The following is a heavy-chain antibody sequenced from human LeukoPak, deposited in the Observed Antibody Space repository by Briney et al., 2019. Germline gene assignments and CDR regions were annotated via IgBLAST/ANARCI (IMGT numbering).Heavy chain of an antibody. D-gene: IGHD4-17*01. CDR2: ISYDGSNK. CDR1: GFTFSSYG. V-gene: IGHV3-30*18. Sequence: GRSLRLSCAASGFTFSSYGMHWVRQAPGKGLEWMAVISYDGSNKNYADSVKGRFTTSRDNSKNTMYLQMNSLRAEDTAVYYCAKGYYGDYHAFDYWGQGTLVTVSS. J-gene: IGHJ4*02. CDR3: AKGYYGDYHAFDY.